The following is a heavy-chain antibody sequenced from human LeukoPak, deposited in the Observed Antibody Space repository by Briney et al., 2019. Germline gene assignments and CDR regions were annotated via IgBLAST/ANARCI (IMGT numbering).Heavy chain of an antibody. CDR1: GGSISSDY. CDR3: ARDQSNALGRTSYDY. CDR2: MWTRGST. V-gene: IGHV4-4*07. D-gene: IGHD2-8*01. Sequence: SETLSLICTVSGGSISSDYWSWIRQPAGKGLEWIGRMWTRGSTNYNPSLKSRVNMSIDTTKKQFSLRLSSVTAAGTAVYYCARDQSNALGRTSYDYWGQGTLVTVSS. J-gene: IGHJ4*02.